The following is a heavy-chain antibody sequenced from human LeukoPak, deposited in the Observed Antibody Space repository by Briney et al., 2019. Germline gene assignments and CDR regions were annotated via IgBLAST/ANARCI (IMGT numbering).Heavy chain of an antibody. D-gene: IGHD2-2*01. J-gene: IGHJ6*02. CDR2: ISSSSSYI. Sequence: PGGSLRLSCAASGFTFSSYGMNWVRQAPGKGLEWVSSISSSSSYIYYADSVKGRFTISRDNAKNSLYLQMNSLRAEDTAVYYCARTYCSSTSCYDTRYCYYGMDVWGQGTTVTVSS. V-gene: IGHV3-21*01. CDR1: GFTFSSYG. CDR3: ARTYCSSTSCYDTRYCYYGMDV.